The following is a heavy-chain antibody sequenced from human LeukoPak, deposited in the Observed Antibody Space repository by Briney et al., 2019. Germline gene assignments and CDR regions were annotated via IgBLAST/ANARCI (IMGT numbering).Heavy chain of an antibody. CDR2: SRNKANDYTT. V-gene: IGHV3-72*01. D-gene: IGHD7-27*01. Sequence: GGSLRLSCEGSGFTFTDHYMDWVRQAPGKGLEWLGRSRNKANDYTTEYAASVKGRFSISRDDSKNTVYLQMNSLKTEDTAVYYCARDYTGGWNDYWGQGTLVTVSS. CDR1: GFTFTDHY. CDR3: ARDYTGGWNDY. J-gene: IGHJ4*02.